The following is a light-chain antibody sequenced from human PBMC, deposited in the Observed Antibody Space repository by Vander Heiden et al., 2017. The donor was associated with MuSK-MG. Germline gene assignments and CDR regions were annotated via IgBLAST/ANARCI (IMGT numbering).Light chain of an antibody. CDR1: QSVNSSH. Sequence: VLTQSPGTLSLSPGERGTLSCKASQSVNSSHIAWYQQRPGQAPRLLVYGASHRATGIPDRVSGSGSGTDFTLTITRLEPEDFAVFFCQQFGRPPITFGQGTRLEI. CDR2: GAS. J-gene: IGKJ5*01. V-gene: IGKV3-20*01. CDR3: QQFGRPPIT.